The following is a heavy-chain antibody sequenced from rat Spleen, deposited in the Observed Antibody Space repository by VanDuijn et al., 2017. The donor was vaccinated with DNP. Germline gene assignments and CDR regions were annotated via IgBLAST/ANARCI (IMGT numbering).Heavy chain of an antibody. J-gene: IGHJ3*01. CDR2: IIYDGSRT. V-gene: IGHV5S10*01. CDR3: ARPHSNNYGGFAY. Sequence: EVQLVESGGGLVQPGRSLKLSCAASGFTFSDYNMAWVRQAPKKGLEWVATIIYDGSRTYYRDSVKGRFTISRDNAKSTLYLQMNSLRSEDMATYYCARPHSNNYGGFAYWGQGTLVTVSS. CDR1: GFTFSDYN. D-gene: IGHD1-10*01.